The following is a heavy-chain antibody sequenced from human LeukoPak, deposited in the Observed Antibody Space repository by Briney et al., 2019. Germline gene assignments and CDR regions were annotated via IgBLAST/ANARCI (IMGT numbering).Heavy chain of an antibody. CDR1: GGSISSYY. V-gene: IGHV4-4*07. CDR3: ARGPSDVVAFDI. CDR2: IYTSGST. Sequence: PSETLSLTCTVSGGSISSYYWSWIRQPAGKGLEWIGRIYTSGSTYYNPSLKSRVTISVDTSKNQFSLKVSSVTAADTAVYYCARGPSDVVAFDIWGQGTMVTVSS. J-gene: IGHJ3*02. D-gene: IGHD2-21*01.